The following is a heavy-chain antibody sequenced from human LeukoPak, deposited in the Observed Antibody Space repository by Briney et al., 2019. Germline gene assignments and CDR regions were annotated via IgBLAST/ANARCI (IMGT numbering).Heavy chain of an antibody. J-gene: IGHJ6*04. CDR1: GFTFSSYG. CDR3: AKSTRAVMAMMDV. Sequence: GGSLRISCAASGFTFSSYGMTWVRQAPGKGLEWVSYISSSSSTIYYADSVKGRFTISRDNAKNSLFLQMNSLRAEDTAVYFCAKSTRAVMAMMDVWGKGTTVTVSS. V-gene: IGHV3-48*01. D-gene: IGHD3-16*01. CDR2: ISSSSSTI.